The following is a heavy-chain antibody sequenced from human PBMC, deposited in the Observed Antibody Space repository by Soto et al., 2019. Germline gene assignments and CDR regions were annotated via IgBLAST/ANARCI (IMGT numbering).Heavy chain of an antibody. CDR2: ISYDGSNK. D-gene: IGHD2-2*01. V-gene: IGHV3-30*18. CDR3: AKGSVVVVPAATRGYFDY. Sequence: QVQLVESGGGVVQPGRSLRLSCAASGFTFSSYGMHWVRQAPGKGLEWVAVISYDGSNKYYADSVKGRFTISRDNSKNTLYLQMNSLRAEDTAVYYCAKGSVVVVPAATRGYFDYWGQGTLVTVSS. J-gene: IGHJ4*02. CDR1: GFTFSSYG.